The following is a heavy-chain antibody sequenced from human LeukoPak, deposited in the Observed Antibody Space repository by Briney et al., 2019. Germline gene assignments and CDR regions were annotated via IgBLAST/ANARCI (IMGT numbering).Heavy chain of an antibody. CDR3: ATYIVGPTIDY. D-gene: IGHD2-15*01. J-gene: IGHJ4*02. CDR2: ISGSGTTI. V-gene: IGHV3-48*03. CDR1: GFTFRSYE. Sequence: GGSLRLSCAASGFTFRSYEMNWVRQAPGKGLEWISYISGSGTTIYYADSVKGRFTISRDNAKNSVYLQMNSLRAGDTAVYYCATYIVGPTIDYWGQGTLVTASS.